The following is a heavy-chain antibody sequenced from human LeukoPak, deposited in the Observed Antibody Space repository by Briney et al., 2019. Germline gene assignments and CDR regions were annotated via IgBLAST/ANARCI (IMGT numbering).Heavy chain of an antibody. J-gene: IGHJ4*02. V-gene: IGHV3-30*02. Sequence: PGGSPRLSCAASGFTFSSYGMHWVRQAPGKGLEWVAFIRYDGSNKYYADSVKGRFTIPRDNSKNTLYLQMNSLRAEDTAVYYCAKALTDSSGYYEEDYWGQGTLVTVSS. CDR1: GFTFSSYG. CDR3: AKALTDSSGYYEEDY. D-gene: IGHD3-22*01. CDR2: IRYDGSNK.